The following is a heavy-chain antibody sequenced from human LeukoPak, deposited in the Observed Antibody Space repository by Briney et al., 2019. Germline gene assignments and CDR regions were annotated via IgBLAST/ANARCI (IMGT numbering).Heavy chain of an antibody. CDR3: AREGQGGDILTGYSDAFDI. V-gene: IGHV4-59*01. CDR2: IYYSGST. D-gene: IGHD3-9*01. J-gene: IGHJ3*02. CDR1: GGSISSYY. Sequence: PSETLSLTCTVSGGSISSYYWSWIRQPPGKGLEWIGYIYYSGSTNYNPSLKSRVTISVDTSKHQFPLKLSSVTAADTAVYYCAREGQGGDILTGYSDAFDIWGQGTMVTVSS.